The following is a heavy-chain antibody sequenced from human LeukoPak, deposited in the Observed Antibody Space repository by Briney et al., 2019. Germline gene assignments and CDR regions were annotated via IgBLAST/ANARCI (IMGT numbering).Heavy chain of an antibody. J-gene: IGHJ4*02. V-gene: IGHV1-69*04. CDR2: IIPILGIA. CDR3: VRDRAGSGSDY. D-gene: IGHD6-19*01. Sequence: GASVKVSCKASGGTFSSYAISWVRQAPGQGLEWMGRIIPILGIANYAQKFQGRVTITADKSTSTAYMELSSLRSEDTAVYYCVRDRAGSGSDYWGQGTLVTVSS. CDR1: GGTFSSYA.